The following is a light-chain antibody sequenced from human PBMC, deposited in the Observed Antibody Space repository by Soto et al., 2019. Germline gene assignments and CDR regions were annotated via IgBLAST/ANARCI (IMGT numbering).Light chain of an antibody. Sequence: EIVMTQSPATLSVSPGERATLSCRASQSVSSNLAWYQQKPGQAPMLLIYGASTRDTCIPARLRGSGSGKEVTLTIGSMQYEEFSVYYCQKYNKWPLTFGGGTQVEIK. CDR2: GAS. CDR3: QKYNKWPLT. J-gene: IGKJ4*01. V-gene: IGKV3-15*01. CDR1: QSVSSN.